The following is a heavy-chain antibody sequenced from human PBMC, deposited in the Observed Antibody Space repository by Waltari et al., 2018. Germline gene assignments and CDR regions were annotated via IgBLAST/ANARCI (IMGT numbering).Heavy chain of an antibody. V-gene: IGHV1-69*01. D-gene: IGHD3-22*01. CDR3: ARVLYYYDSSGYVYDAFDI. CDR1: GGTFSSYA. Sequence: QVQLVQSGAEVKKPGSSVKVSCKAFGGTFSSYAISWVRQAPGQGLEWMGGIIPIFGTANYAQKFQGRVTITADESTSTAYMELSSLRSEDTAVYYCARVLYYYDSSGYVYDAFDIWGQGTMVTVSS. CDR2: IIPIFGTA. J-gene: IGHJ3*02.